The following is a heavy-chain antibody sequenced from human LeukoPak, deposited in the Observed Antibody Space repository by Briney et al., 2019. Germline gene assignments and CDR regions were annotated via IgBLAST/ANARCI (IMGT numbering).Heavy chain of an antibody. CDR3: ARGFGYSMLYYYYYMDV. Sequence: SETLSLTCAVYGGSFSGYYWSWIRQPPGKGLEWIGEINHSGSTNYNPSLKSRVTIPVDTSKNQFSLKLSSVTAADTAVYYCARGFGYSMLYYYYYMDVWGKGTTVTVSS. CDR1: GGSFSGYY. D-gene: IGHD4-11*01. CDR2: INHSGST. J-gene: IGHJ6*03. V-gene: IGHV4-34*01.